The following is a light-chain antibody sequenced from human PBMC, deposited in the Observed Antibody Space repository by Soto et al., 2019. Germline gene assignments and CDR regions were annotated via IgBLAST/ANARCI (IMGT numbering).Light chain of an antibody. J-gene: IGKJ2*01. CDR3: QQFYYYPHT. CDR2: GAS. V-gene: IGKV1-39*01. Sequence: IQMTQSPSSLSASVGAGVTLTCRASHTIATYLNWYQQKPGQVPEALIYGASRLHVGIPSRFTGSGYVTDFTLTINNLQPEDCAIYYCQQFYYYPHTFGQGTKLEVK. CDR1: HTIATY.